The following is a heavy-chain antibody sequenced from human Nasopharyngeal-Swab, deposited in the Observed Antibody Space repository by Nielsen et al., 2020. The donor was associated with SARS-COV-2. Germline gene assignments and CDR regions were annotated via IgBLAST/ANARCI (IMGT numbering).Heavy chain of an antibody. Sequence: GGSLRLSCAASGFTFSSYWMSWVRQAPGKGLEWVANIKQDGSEKYYVDPVKGRFTISRDNAKNSLYLQMNSLRAEDTAVYYCARDSRGYSYGYIYFDYWGQGTLVTVSS. CDR1: GFTFSSYW. J-gene: IGHJ4*02. D-gene: IGHD5-18*01. V-gene: IGHV3-7*03. CDR3: ARDSRGYSYGYIYFDY. CDR2: IKQDGSEK.